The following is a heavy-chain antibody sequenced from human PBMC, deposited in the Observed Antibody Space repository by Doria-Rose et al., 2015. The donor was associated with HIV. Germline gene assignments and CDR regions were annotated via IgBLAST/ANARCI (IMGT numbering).Heavy chain of an antibody. CDR1: GFIFSSYR. J-gene: IGHJ4*02. CDR3: ARDNWNLDY. D-gene: IGHD1-1*01. CDR2: INSDGSKT. V-gene: IGHV3-74*01. Sequence: EVQLVESGGGLVQPGGSLRLSCAASGFIFSSYRMHWVRQAPGKGLVWVARINSDGSKTDYADSVKGRFTISRDNAKNTLYLQINSLRVEDTAVYYCARDNWNLDYWGRGTLVTVSS.